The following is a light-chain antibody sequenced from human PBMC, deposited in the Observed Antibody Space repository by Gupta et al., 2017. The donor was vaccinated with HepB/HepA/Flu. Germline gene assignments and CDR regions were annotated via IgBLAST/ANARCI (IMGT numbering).Light chain of an antibody. CDR3: HQYGSSSWT. CDR2: AAS. V-gene: IGKV3-20*01. CDR1: QTVSSNY. J-gene: IGKJ1*01. Sequence: EIVLTQSPGTLSLSPGERATLSCRTSQTVSSNYLAWYQQKPGQAPRLLIYAASNRATGIPDRFSGSGSGTDFTLTISRLEPEDFAVYYCHQYGSSSWTFGQGTEVEIK.